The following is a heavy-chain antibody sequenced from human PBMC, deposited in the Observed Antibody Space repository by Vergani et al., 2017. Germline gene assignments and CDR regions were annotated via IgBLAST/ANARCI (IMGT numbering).Heavy chain of an antibody. CDR1: GFTFSSYS. V-gene: IGHV3-21*01. CDR2: ISSSSSYI. D-gene: IGHD1-26*01. Sequence: EVQLVESGGGLVKPGGSLRLSCAASGFTFSSYSMNWVRQAPGKGMEWVSSISSSSSYIYYADSVKGRFTISRDNAKNSLYLQMNCLRAEDTAVYYCARAFIVGATNYYYYYMDVWGKGTTVTVSS. CDR3: ARAFIVGATNYYYYYMDV. J-gene: IGHJ6*03.